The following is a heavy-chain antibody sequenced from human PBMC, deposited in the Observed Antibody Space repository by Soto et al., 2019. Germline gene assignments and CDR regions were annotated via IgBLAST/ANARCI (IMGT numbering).Heavy chain of an antibody. Sequence: GGSLRLSCAASGFTFSSYGMHWVRQAPGKGLEWVAVISYDGSNKYYADSVKGRFTISRDNSKNTLYLQMNSLRAEDTAVYYCAREVPPGYSSSWYYYYYYGMDVWGQGTTVTVSS. D-gene: IGHD6-13*01. J-gene: IGHJ6*02. CDR3: AREVPPGYSSSWYYYYYYGMDV. CDR2: ISYDGSNK. V-gene: IGHV3-30-3*01. CDR1: GFTFSSYG.